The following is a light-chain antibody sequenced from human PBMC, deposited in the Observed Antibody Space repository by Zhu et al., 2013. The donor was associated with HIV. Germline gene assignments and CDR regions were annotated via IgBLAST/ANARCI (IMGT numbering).Light chain of an antibody. CDR2: EVT. V-gene: IGLV2-14*02. CDR3: SSYTSSSTLL. Sequence: QSALTQPASVSGSPGQSLTISCTKTSADVGSYVSWYQQRPGKTPKLVIYEVTKRPSGVSNRFSGSKSGNTASLTISGLQAEDEADYYCSSYTSSSTLLFGGGTKLTVL. CDR1: SADVGSY. J-gene: IGLJ2*01.